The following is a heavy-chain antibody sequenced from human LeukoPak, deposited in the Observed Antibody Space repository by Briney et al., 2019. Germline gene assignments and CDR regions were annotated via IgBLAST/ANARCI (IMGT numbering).Heavy chain of an antibody. CDR1: GGSISSYY. D-gene: IGHD4-17*01. CDR2: IYYSGST. V-gene: IGHV4-59*08. J-gene: IGHJ5*02. CDR3: ARHVDYGDYEASWFDP. Sequence: SETLSLTCTVSGGSISSYYWSWIRQPPGKGLEWIGYIYYSGSTNYNPSLKSRVTISVDTSKNQFSLKLSSVTAADTAVYYCARHVDYGDYEASWFDPWGQGTLVTVSS.